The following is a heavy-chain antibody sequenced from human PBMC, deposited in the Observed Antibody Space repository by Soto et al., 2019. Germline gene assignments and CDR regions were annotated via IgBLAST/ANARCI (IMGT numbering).Heavy chain of an antibody. CDR2: IIPIFGTA. J-gene: IGHJ6*02. CDR1: GGTFSSYA. Sequence: ASVKVSCKASGGTFSSYAISWVRQAPGQGLEWMGGIIPIFGTANYAQKFQGRVTITADESTSTAYMELSSLRSEGTAVYYCASEDLYSSRWYMRDYGMDVWGQGNTVTVSS. CDR3: ASEDLYSSRWYMRDYGMDV. V-gene: IGHV1-69*13. D-gene: IGHD6-13*01.